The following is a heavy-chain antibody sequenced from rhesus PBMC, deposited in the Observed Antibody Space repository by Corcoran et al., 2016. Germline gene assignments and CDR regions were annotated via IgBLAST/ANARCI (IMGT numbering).Heavy chain of an antibody. D-gene: IGHD6-25*01. CDR3: ARHEDIAAAGRFDV. V-gene: IGHV4-93*02. CDR2: IYGSGGST. Sequence: QVQLQESGPAVVKPSETLSLTCAVSGGSISSSNWWSWIRQSPGKGLEWIGGIYGSGGSTGYNPSLKSRVTIAIDTSKKQLSLKLSSVTAADTAVYYCARHEDIAAAGRFDVWGPGVLVTVSS. J-gene: IGHJ5-1*01. CDR1: GGSISSSNW.